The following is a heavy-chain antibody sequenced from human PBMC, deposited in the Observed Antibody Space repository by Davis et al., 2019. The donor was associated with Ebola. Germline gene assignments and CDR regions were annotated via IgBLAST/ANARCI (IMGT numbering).Heavy chain of an antibody. CDR2: IYYSGST. CDR3: ATRKAAAGSNWFDP. V-gene: IGHV4-59*01. J-gene: IGHJ5*02. Sequence: SETLSLTCTVSGGTISSYYWSWIRQPPGKGLEWIGYIYYSGSTNYNPSPKSRVTITVDTSNNQFSLKLSTVTAADTAVYYCATRKAAAGSNWFDPWGQGTLITVSS. CDR1: GGTISSYY. D-gene: IGHD6-13*01.